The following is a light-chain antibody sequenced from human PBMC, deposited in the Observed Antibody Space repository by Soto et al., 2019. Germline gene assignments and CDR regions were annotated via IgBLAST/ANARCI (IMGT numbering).Light chain of an antibody. Sequence: DIQMTQSPSTLSASMGDRVTITCRASQNIGSWLAWYQQKPWKAPKLLIYDVSSLESGVPSRFSGSGSGTEFTLTISSLQPDDLATYYCQEYYTFSRTFGQGTKVEIK. CDR1: QNIGSW. J-gene: IGKJ1*01. CDR3: QEYYTFSRT. V-gene: IGKV1-5*01. CDR2: DVS.